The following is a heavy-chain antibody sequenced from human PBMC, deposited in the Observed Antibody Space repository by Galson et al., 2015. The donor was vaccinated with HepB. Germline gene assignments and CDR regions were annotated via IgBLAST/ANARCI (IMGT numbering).Heavy chain of an antibody. J-gene: IGHJ4*02. D-gene: IGHD4-23*01. CDR1: GFTFSTYG. CDR2: IWYDGSNK. Sequence: LRLSCAASGFTFSTYGMLWVRQAPGKGLEWLAVIWYDGSNKYYADSVKGRFTISRDNSRNTLYLQMNSLRAEDTAVYYCARWGHGGNDYWGQGTLVTVSS. V-gene: IGHV3-33*01. CDR3: ARWGHGGNDY.